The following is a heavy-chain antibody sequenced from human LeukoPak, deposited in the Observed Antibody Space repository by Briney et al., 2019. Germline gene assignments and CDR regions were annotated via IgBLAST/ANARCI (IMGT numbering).Heavy chain of an antibody. CDR3: ARLDSRITIFGVVPPDV. CDR1: GGSISSYY. V-gene: IGHV4-59*01. D-gene: IGHD3-3*01. Sequence: SETLSLTCTVSGGSISSYYWSWIRQPPGKGLEWIGYIYYSGSTNYNPSLKSRVTISVDTSKNQFSLRLSSVTAADTAVYYCARLDSRITIFGVVPPDVWGKGTTVTVSS. J-gene: IGHJ6*04. CDR2: IYYSGST.